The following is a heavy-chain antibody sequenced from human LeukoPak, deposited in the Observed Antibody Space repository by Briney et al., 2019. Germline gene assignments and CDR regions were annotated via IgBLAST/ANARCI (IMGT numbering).Heavy chain of an antibody. CDR1: GFTFSSYG. D-gene: IGHD6-13*01. CDR3: AKTCEGIAAAGTGFIDY. V-gene: IGHV3-30*18. Sequence: HAGGSLRLSCAASGFTFSSYGMHWVRQAPGKGLEWVAVISYDGSNKYYADSVKGRFTISRDNSKNTLYLQMNSLRAEDTAVYYCAKTCEGIAAAGTGFIDYWGQGTLVTVSS. CDR2: ISYDGSNK. J-gene: IGHJ4*02.